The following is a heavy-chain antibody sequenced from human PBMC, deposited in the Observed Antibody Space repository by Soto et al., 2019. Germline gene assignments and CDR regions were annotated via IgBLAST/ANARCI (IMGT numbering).Heavy chain of an antibody. J-gene: IGHJ6*02. CDR2: TYYRSKWYN. D-gene: IGHD1-26*01. CDR3: ARVLMSGWEPWEHYGMDV. Sequence: PSQTLSLTCAISGDSVSSNSAAWNWVRQSPSRGLEWLGRTYYRSKWYNDYAVSVKSRITINPDTSKNQFSLQLNSVTPEDTAVYYCARVLMSGWEPWEHYGMDVWGQGTTVTVSS. V-gene: IGHV6-1*01. CDR1: GDSVSSNSAA.